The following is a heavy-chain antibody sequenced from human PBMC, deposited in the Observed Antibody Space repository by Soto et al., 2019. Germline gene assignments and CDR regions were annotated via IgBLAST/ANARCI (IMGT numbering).Heavy chain of an antibody. D-gene: IGHD3-22*01. CDR3: AREVYYYDSSGYSKSLRYYGMDV. CDR1: GFTFSSYW. CDR2: IKQDGSEK. J-gene: IGHJ6*02. V-gene: IGHV3-7*03. Sequence: LRLSCAASGFTFSSYWMSWVRQAPGKGLEWVANIKQDGSEKYYVDSVKGRFTISRDNAKNSLYLQMNSLRAEDTAVYYCAREVYYYDSSGYSKSLRYYGMDVWGQGTTVTVSS.